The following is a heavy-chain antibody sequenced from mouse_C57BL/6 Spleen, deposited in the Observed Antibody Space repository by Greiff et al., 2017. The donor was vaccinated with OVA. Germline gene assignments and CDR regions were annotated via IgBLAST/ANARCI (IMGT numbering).Heavy chain of an antibody. CDR1: GYSFTSGYH. CDR3: ARAQGGNYDYTWFAY. V-gene: IGHV3-6*01. Sequence: VQLKESGPGLVKPSQSLSLTCSVTGYSFTSGYHRNWIRQLPGNILEWMGYISYDGSNNYNPSLKNRISITRDTSNNQSFLKLNSVTTEDTATSYGARAQGGNYDYTWFAYWGQGTLVTVSA. CDR2: ISYDGSN. J-gene: IGHJ3*01. D-gene: IGHD2-4*01.